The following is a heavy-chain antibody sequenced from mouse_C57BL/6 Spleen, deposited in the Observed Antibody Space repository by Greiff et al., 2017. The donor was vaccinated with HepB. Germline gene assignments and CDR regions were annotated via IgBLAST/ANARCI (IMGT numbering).Heavy chain of an antibody. D-gene: IGHD4-1*02. CDR2: SYPGDGDT. Sequence: QVQLQQSGPELVKPGASVKISCKASGYAFSSSWMNWVKQRPGKGLEWIGRSYPGDGDTNYNGKFKGKATLTADKSSSTAYMQLSSLTSEDSAVYFCARFSTGNYFDYWGQGTTLTVSS. CDR1: GYAFSSSW. J-gene: IGHJ2*01. V-gene: IGHV1-82*01. CDR3: ARFSTGNYFDY.